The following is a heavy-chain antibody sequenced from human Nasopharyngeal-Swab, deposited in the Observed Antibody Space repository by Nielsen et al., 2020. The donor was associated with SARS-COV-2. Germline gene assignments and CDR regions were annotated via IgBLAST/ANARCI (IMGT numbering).Heavy chain of an antibody. CDR3: AATSVLRFLEWLNNWFDP. J-gene: IGHJ5*02. D-gene: IGHD3-3*01. Sequence: SETLSLTCTVSGGSISSSSYYWGWIRQPPGKGLEWIGSIYYSGSTYYNPSLKSPVTISVDTSKNQFSLKLSSVTAADTAVYYCAATSVLRFLEWLNNWFDPWGQGTLVTVSS. CDR1: GGSISSSSYY. CDR2: IYYSGST. V-gene: IGHV4-39*01.